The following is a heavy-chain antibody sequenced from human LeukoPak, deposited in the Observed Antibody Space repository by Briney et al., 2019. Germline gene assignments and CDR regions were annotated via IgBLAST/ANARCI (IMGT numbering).Heavy chain of an antibody. CDR2: ISGSGGST. CDR1: GFTFSSYA. J-gene: IGHJ3*02. V-gene: IGHV3-23*01. CDR3: AKETVVVVAATPDAFDI. Sequence: QTGGSLRLSCAASGFTFSSYAVSWVRQAPGKGLEWVSGISGSGGSTHYADSVKDRFTISRDNSKNTLYLQMNSLRAEDTAVYYCAKETVVVVAATPDAFDIWGQGTMVTVSS. D-gene: IGHD2-15*01.